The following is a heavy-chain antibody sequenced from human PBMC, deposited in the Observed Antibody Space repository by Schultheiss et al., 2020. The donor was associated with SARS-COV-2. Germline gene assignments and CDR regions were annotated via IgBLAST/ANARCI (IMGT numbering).Heavy chain of an antibody. V-gene: IGHV1-2*02. CDR3: ARDSTSTFWRAHLI. J-gene: IGHJ3*02. Sequence: ASVKVSCKASGYTFTGYYMHWVRQAPGQGLEWMGWINPNSGGTNYAQKFQGRVTMTTDTSTSTAYMELRSLRSDDTAVYYCARDSTSTFWRAHLIWGQGTMVTVSS. D-gene: IGHD3-3*01. CDR1: GYTFTGYY. CDR2: INPNSGGT.